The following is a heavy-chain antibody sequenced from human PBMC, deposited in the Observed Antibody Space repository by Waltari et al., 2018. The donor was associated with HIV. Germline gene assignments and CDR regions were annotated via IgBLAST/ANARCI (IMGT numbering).Heavy chain of an antibody. V-gene: IGHV3-7*01. Sequence: VRQAPGKGLEWVANIKQDGSEKYYADSVKGRFTISRDNAKNSLYLQMNSLRAEDTAVYYCASLYCSGGSCYDYWGQGTLVTVSS. CDR2: IKQDGSEK. D-gene: IGHD2-15*01. CDR3: ASLYCSGGSCYDY. J-gene: IGHJ4*02.